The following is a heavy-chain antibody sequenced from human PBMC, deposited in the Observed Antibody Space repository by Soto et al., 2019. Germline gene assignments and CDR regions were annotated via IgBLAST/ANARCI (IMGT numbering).Heavy chain of an antibody. V-gene: IGHV2-26*01. CDR2: IFSNDET. CDR3: ARIQYYYDVTGYYYVVDDAFDI. Sequence: QVTLKESGPVVVKPTETLTLTCTVSGFSLSNARMGVSWIRQPPGKALEWLAHIFSNDETSYSTSLKRRLTISKDTSTRQVVLTMTNMGPVDTATYYCARIQYYYDVTGYYYVVDDAFDIWGQGTMVTVSS. CDR1: GFSLSNARMG. D-gene: IGHD3-22*01. J-gene: IGHJ3*02.